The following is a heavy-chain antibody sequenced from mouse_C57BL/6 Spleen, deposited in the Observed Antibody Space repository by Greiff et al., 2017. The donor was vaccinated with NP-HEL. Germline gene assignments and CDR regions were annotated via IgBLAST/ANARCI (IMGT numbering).Heavy chain of an antibody. D-gene: IGHD1-1*01. CDR2: INPNNGGT. J-gene: IGHJ2*01. CDR1: GYTFTDYN. V-gene: IGHV1-22*01. Sequence: VQLQQSGPELVKPGASVKMSCKASGYTFTDYNMHWVKQSHGKSLEWIGYINPNNGGTSYNQKFKGKATLTANKSSSTAYMELRSLTSEDSAVYYCARSGSSLYYFDYWGQGTTLTVSS. CDR3: ARSGSSLYYFDY.